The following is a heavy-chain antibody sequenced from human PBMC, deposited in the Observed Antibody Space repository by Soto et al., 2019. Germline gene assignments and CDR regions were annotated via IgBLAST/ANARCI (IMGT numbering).Heavy chain of an antibody. CDR2: INPNSCGT. V-gene: IGHV1-2*02. Sequence: ASVKVSFKASGYTFTGYYMHWVRQAPGQGLEWMGWINPNSCGTNYAQKFQGRVTMTRDTSISTAYMELSRLRSDDTAVYYCARGLHYYDSSGYSYYFDYWGQGTLVTVSS. CDR1: GYTFTGYY. D-gene: IGHD3-22*01. J-gene: IGHJ4*02. CDR3: ARGLHYYDSSGYSYYFDY.